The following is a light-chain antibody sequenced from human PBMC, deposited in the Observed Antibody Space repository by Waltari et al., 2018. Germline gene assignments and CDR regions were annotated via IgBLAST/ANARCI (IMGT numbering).Light chain of an antibody. J-gene: IGKJ1*01. CDR1: QSIGDS. Sequence: IHMTQSPSPLPASLGERVTITCRASQSIGDSLAWYQQKPGKAPKLLVFKASTLERGVPSRFGGSGSGTEFTLTITSLQPDDVATYYCQQYGSRWTFGQGTKVEVK. CDR3: QQYGSRWT. V-gene: IGKV1-5*03. CDR2: KAS.